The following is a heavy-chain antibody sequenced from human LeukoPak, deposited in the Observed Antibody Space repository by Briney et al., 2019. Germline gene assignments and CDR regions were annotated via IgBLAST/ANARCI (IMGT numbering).Heavy chain of an antibody. J-gene: IGHJ4*02. CDR1: GFTFSSYW. V-gene: IGHV3-74*01. CDR3: ARGETQWFGESFDY. CDR2: INSDGSSS. D-gene: IGHD3-10*01. Sequence: GGSLRLSCAASGFTFSSYWMHWVRQAPGKGLVWVSRINSDGSSSSYADSVKGRFTISGDNAKNTLYLQMNSLRAEDTAVYYCARGETQWFGESFDYWGQGTLVTVSS.